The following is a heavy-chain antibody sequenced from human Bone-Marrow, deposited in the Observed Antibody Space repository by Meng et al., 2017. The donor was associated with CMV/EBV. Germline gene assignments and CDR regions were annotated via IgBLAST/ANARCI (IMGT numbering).Heavy chain of an antibody. CDR1: RCTCSSDG. CDR2: INSDGSST. D-gene: IGHD5-12*01. V-gene: IGHV3-74*01. CDR3: ASSQYSGSRSDY. J-gene: IGHJ4*02. Sequence: AASRCTCSSDGTRLVRLAPGRGKECVSRINSDGSSTSYAATLKDRFNITRDNDKNTLYLQMNSLRAEDTAVYYCASSQYSGSRSDYWGQGTLVTVSS.